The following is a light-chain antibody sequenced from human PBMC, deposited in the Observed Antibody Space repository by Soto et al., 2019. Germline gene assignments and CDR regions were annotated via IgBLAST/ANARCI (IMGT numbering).Light chain of an antibody. V-gene: IGKV1-5*01. CDR2: DAS. J-gene: IGKJ1*01. Sequence: GDRVTITCRASQSISSWLAWYQQKPGKAPKLLIYDASSLESGGPSRFSGSGSVTEFTLTISSLQPDDFETYYCQQYNSYSPTFGQGTKVEIK. CDR3: QQYNSYSPT. CDR1: QSISSW.